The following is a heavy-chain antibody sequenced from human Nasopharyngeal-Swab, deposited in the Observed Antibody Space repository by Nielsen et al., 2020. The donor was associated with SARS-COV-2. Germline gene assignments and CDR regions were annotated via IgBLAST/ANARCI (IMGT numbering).Heavy chain of an antibody. D-gene: IGHD2-2*01. J-gene: IGHJ4*02. CDR3: ARGARGYCSSTSCRYYFDY. CDR1: GFTFSSYA. CDR2: INHSGST. V-gene: IGHV4-34*01. Sequence: ESLKISCAASGFTFSSYAMSWVRQPPGKGLEWIGEINHSGSTNYNPSLKSRVTISVDTSKNQFSLKLSSVTAADTAVYYCARGARGYCSSTSCRYYFDYWGQGTLVTVSS.